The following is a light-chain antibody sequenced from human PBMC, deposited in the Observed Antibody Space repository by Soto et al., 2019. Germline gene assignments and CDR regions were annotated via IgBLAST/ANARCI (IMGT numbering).Light chain of an antibody. CDR1: QDVGKW. CDR2: GAS. V-gene: IGKV1-12*01. Sequence: DIQMTQSPSSVSASXGDRVPITXXASQDVGKWLAWYQQKPGKAPTLLIHGASSLQSGVPSRYSGSGHGTDFTLTISSLQPEDFATYYCQQANSFPITFGQGTRLEI. J-gene: IGKJ5*01. CDR3: QQANSFPIT.